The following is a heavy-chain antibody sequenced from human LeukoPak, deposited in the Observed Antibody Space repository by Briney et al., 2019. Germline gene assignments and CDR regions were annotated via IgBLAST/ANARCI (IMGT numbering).Heavy chain of an antibody. CDR2: INHSGST. J-gene: IGHJ4*02. Sequence: SETLSLTCAVYVGSFSGYYWSWIRQPPGKGLEWIGEINHSGSTNYNSSLKSRVTISVDTSKNQFSLKLSSVTAADTAVYYCARAIGRGPFDYWGQGTLVTVSS. V-gene: IGHV4-34*01. CDR1: VGSFSGYY. CDR3: ARAIGRGPFDY.